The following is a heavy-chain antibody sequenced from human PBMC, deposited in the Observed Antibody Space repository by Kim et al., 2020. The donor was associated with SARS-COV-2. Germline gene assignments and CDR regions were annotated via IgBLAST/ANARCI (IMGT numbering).Heavy chain of an antibody. J-gene: IGHJ4*02. CDR3: TKDPRGGTYFDL. D-gene: IGHD2-15*01. V-gene: IGHV3-30*18. CDR2: ISYDGDTK. CDR1: GFTFSGHA. Sequence: GGSLRLSCVAAGFTFSGHAMHWVRQAPGKGLERLAVISYDGDTKYVADSVKGRFTISRDNPKNTLYLQMESLRPEDSAVYYCTKDPRGGTYFDLWGQGTLVTVSA.